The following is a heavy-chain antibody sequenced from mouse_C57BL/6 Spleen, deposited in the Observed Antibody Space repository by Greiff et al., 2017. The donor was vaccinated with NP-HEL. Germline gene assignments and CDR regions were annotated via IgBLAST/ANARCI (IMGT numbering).Heavy chain of an antibody. D-gene: IGHD2-4*01. CDR1: GYTFTSYT. V-gene: IGHV1-4*01. CDR2: INPSSGYI. CDR3: ARCDYDDFYYFDY. J-gene: IGHJ2*01. Sequence: VQLQQSGAELARPGASVKMSCKASGYTFTSYTMHWVKQRPGQGLEWIGYINPSSGYIKYNQKFKDKATLTADKSSSTAYMQLSSLTSEDSAVYYCARCDYDDFYYFDYWGQGTTLTVSS.